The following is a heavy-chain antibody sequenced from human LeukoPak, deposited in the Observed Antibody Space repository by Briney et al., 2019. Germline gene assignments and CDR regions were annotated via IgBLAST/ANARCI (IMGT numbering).Heavy chain of an antibody. CDR3: ARRGHSSSYYYYYYMDV. V-gene: IGHV4-59*01. J-gene: IGHJ6*03. CDR1: GGSISSYY. Sequence: SETLSLTCTVSGGSISSYYWSWIRQPPGKGLEWIGYIYYSGSTNYNPSLKSRVTISLDTSKNQFSLKLSSVTAADTAVYYCARRGHSSSYYYYYYMDVWGKGTTVTISS. CDR2: IYYSGST. D-gene: IGHD6-13*01.